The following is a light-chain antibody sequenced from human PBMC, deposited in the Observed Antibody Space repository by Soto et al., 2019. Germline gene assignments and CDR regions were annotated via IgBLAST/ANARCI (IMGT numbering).Light chain of an antibody. CDR3: AAWDDSLNSYV. J-gene: IGLJ1*01. CDR2: SNN. V-gene: IGLV1-44*01. Sequence: QSVLTQPPSASGTPGQRVTISCSGSSSNIGSNTVIWYQQLPGTTPKLLIYSNNQRPSGVPARFSGSTSGTSASLAISGLQSEDEADYYCAAWDDSLNSYVFGTGTKVTVL. CDR1: SSNIGSNT.